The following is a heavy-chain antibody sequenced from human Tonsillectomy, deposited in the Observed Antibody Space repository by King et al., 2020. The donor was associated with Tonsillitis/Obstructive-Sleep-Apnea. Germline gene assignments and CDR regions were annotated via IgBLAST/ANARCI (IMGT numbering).Heavy chain of an antibody. CDR2: IKSKTDGGTT. D-gene: IGHD3-16*01. J-gene: IGHJ6*03. CDR3: STVGYYDYIWGSRRRDYYYYYYMDV. Sequence: VQLVESGGGLVKPGGSLRLSCAASGLTVSNAWMSWVRQAPGKGLEWVGRIKSKTDGGTTDYAAPVKGRFTISRDDSKNTLYLQMNSLKTEDTAVNYCSTVGYYDYIWGSRRRDYYYYYYMDVWGKGTTVTVSS. CDR1: GLTVSNAW. V-gene: IGHV3-15*01.